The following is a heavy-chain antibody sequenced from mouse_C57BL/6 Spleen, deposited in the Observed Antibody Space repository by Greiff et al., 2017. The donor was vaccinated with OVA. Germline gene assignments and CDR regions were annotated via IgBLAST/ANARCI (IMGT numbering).Heavy chain of an antibody. J-gene: IGHJ4*01. Sequence: VQLQQPGAELVRPGTSVKLSCKASGYTFTSYWMHWVKQRPGQGLEWIGVIDPSDSYTNYNQKFKGKATLTVDTSSSTAYMQLSSLTSEDSAVYYCARSRAMDYWGQGTSVTVSS. CDR2: IDPSDSYT. V-gene: IGHV1-59*01. CDR3: ARSRAMDY. CDR1: GYTFTSYW.